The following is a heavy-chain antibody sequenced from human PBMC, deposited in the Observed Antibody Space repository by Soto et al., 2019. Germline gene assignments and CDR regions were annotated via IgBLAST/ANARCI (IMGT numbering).Heavy chain of an antibody. D-gene: IGHD6-19*01. CDR3: ARDSRVAGPGGFDP. Sequence: HPGGSLRLSCAACGFTFSSYAMHWVRQAPGKGLEWVAVISCDGSNKYYAASVKGRCTTSRDNSKNTLYLQMNSLRAEDTAVYYCARDSRVAGPGGFDPWGQGTLVTVSS. J-gene: IGHJ5*02. CDR1: GFTFSSYA. V-gene: IGHV3-30-3*01. CDR2: ISCDGSNK.